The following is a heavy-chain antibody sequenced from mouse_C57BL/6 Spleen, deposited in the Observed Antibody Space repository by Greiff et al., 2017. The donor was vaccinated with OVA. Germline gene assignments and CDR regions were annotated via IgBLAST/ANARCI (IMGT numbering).Heavy chain of an antibody. Sequence: VQLQQSDAELVKPGASVKISCKASGYTFTDHTIHWMKQRPEQGLEWIGYIYPRDGSTKYNEKFKGKATLTADKSSSTAYMQLNSLTSEDSAVYFCARGSMVKEAWFAYWGQGTLVTVSA. CDR3: ARGSMVKEAWFAY. CDR1: GYTFTDHT. V-gene: IGHV1-78*01. J-gene: IGHJ3*01. D-gene: IGHD2-1*01. CDR2: IYPRDGST.